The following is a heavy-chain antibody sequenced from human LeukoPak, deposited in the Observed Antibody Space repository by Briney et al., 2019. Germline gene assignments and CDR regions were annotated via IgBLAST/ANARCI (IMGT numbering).Heavy chain of an antibody. Sequence: SETLSLTCTVSGYSISSGYYWGWIRQPPGKGLEWIGSIYHSGSTYYNPSLKSRVTISVDTSKNQFSLKLSSVTAADTAVYYCTKNYYDSSGYYGVGNYWGQGTLVTVSS. CDR3: TKNYYDSSGYYGVGNY. J-gene: IGHJ4*02. CDR1: GYSISSGYY. V-gene: IGHV4-38-2*02. CDR2: IYHSGST. D-gene: IGHD3-22*01.